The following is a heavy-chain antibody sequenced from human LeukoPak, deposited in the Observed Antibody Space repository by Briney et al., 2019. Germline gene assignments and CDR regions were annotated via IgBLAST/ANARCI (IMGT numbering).Heavy chain of an antibody. CDR3: TRISPWPKRTAVARDF. CDR2: IDWDDDK. D-gene: IGHD6-19*01. J-gene: IGHJ4*02. V-gene: IGHV2-70*11. Sequence: SGPTLVNPTQTLTLTCTFSGFSLSTTGMFVTWFRQPPGKALEWLARIDWDDDKYYSTSLKTRLTISKDTSKGQVVLTLTNMDPVDTATYYCTRISPWPKRTAVARDFWGQGTLVTVSS. CDR1: GFSLSTTGMF.